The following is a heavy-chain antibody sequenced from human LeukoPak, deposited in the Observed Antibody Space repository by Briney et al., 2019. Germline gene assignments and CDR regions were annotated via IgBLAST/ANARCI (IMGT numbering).Heavy chain of an antibody. Sequence: SQTLSLTCTVSGGSISSGSYYWSWIRQPAGKGLEWIGRIYTSGSTNYNPSLKSRVTISVDTSKNQFSLKLSSVTAADTAVYYCARERDYDFWSGYYPGDAFDIWGQGTMVTVSS. V-gene: IGHV4-61*02. D-gene: IGHD3-3*01. J-gene: IGHJ3*02. CDR2: IYTSGST. CDR1: GGSISSGSYY. CDR3: ARERDYDFWSGYYPGDAFDI.